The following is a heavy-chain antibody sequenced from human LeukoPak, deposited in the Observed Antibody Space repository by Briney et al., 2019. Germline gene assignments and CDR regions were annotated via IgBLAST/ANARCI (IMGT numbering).Heavy chain of an antibody. V-gene: IGHV3-13*01. CDR2: IGTAGDT. CDR3: ARDLYSSGSFDY. D-gene: IGHD6-19*01. Sequence: PGGSLRLSCAASGFTFSSYDMHWVRQATGKGLEWVSAIGTAGDTYYPDSVKGRFTISRDNAKNSLYLQMNSLRAEDTAVYYCARDLYSSGSFDYWGQGTLVTVSS. CDR1: GFTFSSYD. J-gene: IGHJ4*02.